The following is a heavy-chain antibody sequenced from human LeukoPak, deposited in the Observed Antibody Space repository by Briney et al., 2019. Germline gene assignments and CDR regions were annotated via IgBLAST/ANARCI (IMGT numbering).Heavy chain of an antibody. V-gene: IGHV1-69*05. CDR2: IIPIFGTA. J-gene: IGHJ5*02. Sequence: SVKVSCKASGGTFSSYAISWVRQAPGQGLEWMGGIIPIFGTANYAQKFQGRVTITTDESTSTAYMELSSLRSEDTAVYYCAASTIFGVVITYNWFDPWGQGTLVTVSS. CDR1: GGTFSSYA. D-gene: IGHD3-3*01. CDR3: AASTIFGVVITYNWFDP.